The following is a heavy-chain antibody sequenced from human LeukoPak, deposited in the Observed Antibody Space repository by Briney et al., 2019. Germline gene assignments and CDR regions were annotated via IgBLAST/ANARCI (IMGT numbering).Heavy chain of an antibody. D-gene: IGHD3-16*01. V-gene: IGHV3-7*01. CDR2: IKQDGSEE. Sequence: GGSLRLSCAACGFTISSYWMSWVRQAPGKGLQWVANIKQDGSEEYYVDSVKGRFTISRDNAKNSLYLQMNSLRAEDTAVYYCARLGMGYYFDYWGQGTLVTVSS. CDR3: ARLGMGYYFDY. J-gene: IGHJ4*02. CDR1: GFTISSYW.